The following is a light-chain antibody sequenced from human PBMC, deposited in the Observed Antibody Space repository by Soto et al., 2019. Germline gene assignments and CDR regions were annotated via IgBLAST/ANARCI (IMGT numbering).Light chain of an antibody. CDR3: QQYARSPET. J-gene: IGKJ1*01. CDR1: QSVSSSY. V-gene: IGKV3-20*01. Sequence: EIVLTQSPGTLSLSPGERATLSRRASQSVSSSYLAWYQQKPGQAPRLLIYGASRRAPGIPDRFSGYGSGTDFTLTISRLEPEDFAVYYCQQYARSPETFGQGTKVDFK. CDR2: GAS.